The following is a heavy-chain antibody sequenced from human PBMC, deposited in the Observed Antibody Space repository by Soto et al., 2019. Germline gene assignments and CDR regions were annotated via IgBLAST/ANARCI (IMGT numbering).Heavy chain of an antibody. CDR3: ARGGYCSGGSCPPWFDP. V-gene: IGHV4-61*01. D-gene: IGHD2-15*01. J-gene: IGHJ5*02. CDR2: IYYSGST. CDR1: GGSVSSGSYY. Sequence: SETLSLTCTVSGGSVSSGSYYWSWIRQPPGKGLEWIGYIYYSGSTNYNPSLKSRVTMSIDTSKNQFSLNLSSVTAADTAVYYCARGGYCSGGSCPPWFDPWGQGTLVTVS.